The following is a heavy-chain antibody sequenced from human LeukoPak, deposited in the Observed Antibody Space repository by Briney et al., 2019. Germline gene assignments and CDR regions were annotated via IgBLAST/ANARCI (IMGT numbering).Heavy chain of an antibody. Sequence: GRSLRLSCAASGFTFSSYGMHWVRQAPGKGLEWVAVIWYDGSNKYYADSVKGRFTISRDNSKNTLYLQMNSLRAEDTAVYYCARDLTNYDFWSGYYTGTQWPDYWGQGTLVTVSS. V-gene: IGHV3-33*01. CDR2: IWYDGSNK. J-gene: IGHJ4*02. CDR1: GFTFSSYG. CDR3: ARDLTNYDFWSGYYTGTQWPDY. D-gene: IGHD3-3*01.